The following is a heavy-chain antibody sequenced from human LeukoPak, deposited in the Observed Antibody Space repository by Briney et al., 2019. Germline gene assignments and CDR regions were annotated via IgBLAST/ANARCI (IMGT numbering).Heavy chain of an antibody. D-gene: IGHD5-12*01. CDR1: GFTFSSYG. Sequence: GGSLRLSCAASGFTFSSYGMHWVRQAPGKGLEWVAFIRYDGSNKYYADSVKGRFTISRDNSKNTLYLQMNSLRAEDTAVYYCAKVSRFQYGPNSGYDYEFYYYYYMDVWGKGTTVTVSS. V-gene: IGHV3-30*02. CDR2: IRYDGSNK. J-gene: IGHJ6*03. CDR3: AKVSRFQYGPNSGYDYEFYYYYYMDV.